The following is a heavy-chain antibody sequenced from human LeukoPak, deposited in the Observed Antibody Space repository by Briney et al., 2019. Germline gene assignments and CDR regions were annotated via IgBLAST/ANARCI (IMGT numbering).Heavy chain of an antibody. V-gene: IGHV4-39*01. D-gene: IGHD6-6*01. J-gene: IGHJ4*02. Sequence: SETLSLTCTVSGGSISSSSYYWGWIRQPPGKGLEWIGSIYYSGSTYYNPSLKSRVTISVDTSKNQFSLKLSSVTAADTAVYYCARRRGIAARLDYWGQGTLVTVSS. CDR1: GGSISSSSYY. CDR2: IYYSGST. CDR3: ARRRGIAARLDY.